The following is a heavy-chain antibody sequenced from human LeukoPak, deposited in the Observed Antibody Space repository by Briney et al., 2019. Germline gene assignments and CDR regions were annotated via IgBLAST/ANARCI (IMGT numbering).Heavy chain of an antibody. Sequence: GGSLRLSCAASGFTFSSYAMSWVRQAPGKGLEWVSAISGSGGSTYYADSVKGRFTISRDNSKNTLYPQMNSLRAEDTAVYYCAKDWYSSSWYEFLDCWGQGTLVTVSS. CDR3: AKDWYSSSWYEFLDC. D-gene: IGHD6-13*01. CDR1: GFTFSSYA. V-gene: IGHV3-23*01. J-gene: IGHJ4*02. CDR2: ISGSGGST.